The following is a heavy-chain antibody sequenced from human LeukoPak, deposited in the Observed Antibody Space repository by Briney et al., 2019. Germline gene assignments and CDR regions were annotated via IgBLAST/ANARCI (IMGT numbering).Heavy chain of an antibody. CDR2: ISYDGSNK. D-gene: IGHD3-16*01. Sequence: PGGSLRLSCAASGFTFSSYGMHGVRQAPGKGLEWVAVISYDGSNKYYADSVKGRFTISRDNSKNTLYLQMNSLRAEDTAVYYCAKVGDSFDYWGQGTLVTVSS. V-gene: IGHV3-30*18. CDR3: AKVGDSFDY. J-gene: IGHJ4*02. CDR1: GFTFSSYG.